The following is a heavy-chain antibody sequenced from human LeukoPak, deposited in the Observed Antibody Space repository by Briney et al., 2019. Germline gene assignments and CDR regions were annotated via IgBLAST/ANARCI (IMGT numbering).Heavy chain of an antibody. D-gene: IGHD6-19*01. CDR2: ISYDGSNK. CDR1: GFTFRSYG. Sequence: GGSLRLSCAASGFTFRSYGMHWVRQAPGKGLDWVAVISYDGSNKYYADSVKGRFTISRDNSKNTLYLQMNSLRAEDTAVYYCAKDRDSSGWYVFDYWGQGTLVTVSS. J-gene: IGHJ4*02. V-gene: IGHV3-30*18. CDR3: AKDRDSSGWYVFDY.